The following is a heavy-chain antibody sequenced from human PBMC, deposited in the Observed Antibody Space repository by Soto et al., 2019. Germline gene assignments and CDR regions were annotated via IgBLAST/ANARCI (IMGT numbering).Heavy chain of an antibody. D-gene: IGHD1-26*01. V-gene: IGHV1-69*01. Sequence: VQLVQSGAEVKQPGSSVKVSCKASGGAFNNYIFDWVRQAPGQGLEWMGGIIPMFGTPKYAQTFQDRITISADVSTGTAYMELTSLRFDDTAIYYCARGRDQPPVGLYFDSWGEGTRVTVSS. CDR3: ARGRDQPPVGLYFDS. CDR1: GGAFNNYI. CDR2: IIPMFGTP. J-gene: IGHJ4*02.